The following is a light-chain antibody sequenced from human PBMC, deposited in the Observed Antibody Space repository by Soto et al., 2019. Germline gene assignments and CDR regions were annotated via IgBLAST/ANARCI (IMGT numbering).Light chain of an antibody. Sequence: QSLLAPPHSVSPSPGQSVTISCTGTNSDVGRYNSVSWYQQLPGKAPQLIISAVRQRPSGVPDRFSGSKSGNTASLTISGLQTDDEADYFCFSYTANDNWVFCGGTKVTVL. CDR2: AVR. V-gene: IGLV2-11*01. CDR3: FSYTANDNWV. J-gene: IGLJ3*02. CDR1: NSDVGRYNS.